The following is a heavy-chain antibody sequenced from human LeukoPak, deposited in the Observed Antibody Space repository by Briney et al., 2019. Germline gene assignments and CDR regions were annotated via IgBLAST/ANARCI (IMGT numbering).Heavy chain of an antibody. Sequence: PSETLSLTCTVSGGSISSGSYYWSWIRQPAGRGLEWIGRIYTSGSTNYNPSLKSRVTISVDTSKNQFSLKLSSVTAADTAVYYRASHYSIFLFDYWGQGTLVTVSS. CDR1: GGSISSGSYY. CDR3: ASHYSIFLFDY. D-gene: IGHD4-11*01. V-gene: IGHV4-61*02. J-gene: IGHJ4*02. CDR2: IYTSGST.